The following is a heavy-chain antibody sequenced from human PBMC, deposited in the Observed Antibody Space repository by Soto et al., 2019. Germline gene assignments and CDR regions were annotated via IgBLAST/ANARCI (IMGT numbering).Heavy chain of an antibody. CDR1: GFTFSSYG. V-gene: IGHV3-30*03. CDR3: AAPKDYYGSGSYVFGY. CDR2: ISYDGSNK. D-gene: IGHD3-10*01. J-gene: IGHJ4*02. Sequence: GGSLRLSCAASGFTFSSYGMHWVRQAPGKGLEWVAVISYDGSNKYYADSVKGRFTISRDNSKNTLYLQMNSLRAEDTAVYYCAAPKDYYGSGSYVFGYWGQGTLVTVSS.